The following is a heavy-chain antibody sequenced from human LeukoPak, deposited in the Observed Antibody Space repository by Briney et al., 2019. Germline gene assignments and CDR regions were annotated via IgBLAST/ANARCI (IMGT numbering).Heavy chain of an antibody. V-gene: IGHV1-69*06. CDR1: GGTFSSYA. D-gene: IGHD3-16*01. CDR3: ARDRFGGEQN. J-gene: IGHJ4*02. Sequence: ASVKVSCKASGGTFSSYAISWVRQAPGQGLEWMGRIIPIFGTASYAQKFQGRVTITADKSTSTAYMELSSLRSEDTAVYYCARDRFGGEQNWGQGTLVTVSS. CDR2: IIPIFGTA.